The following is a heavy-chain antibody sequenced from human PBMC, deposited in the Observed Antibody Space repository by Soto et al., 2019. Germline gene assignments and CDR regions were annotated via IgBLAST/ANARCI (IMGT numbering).Heavy chain of an antibody. D-gene: IGHD3-10*01. CDR2: ISSSSSTI. CDR3: AREIPLAMVRGPYRPFDY. CDR1: GFTFSSYA. J-gene: IGHJ4*02. Sequence: PGGSLRLSCAASGFTFSSYAMSWVRQAPGKGLEWVSYISSSSSTIYYADSVKGRFTISRDNAKNSLYLQMNSLRAEDTAVYYCAREIPLAMVRGPYRPFDYWGQGTLVTVSS. V-gene: IGHV3-48*01.